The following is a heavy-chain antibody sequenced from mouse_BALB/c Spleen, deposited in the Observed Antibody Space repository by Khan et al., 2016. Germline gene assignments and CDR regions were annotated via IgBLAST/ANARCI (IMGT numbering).Heavy chain of an antibody. J-gene: IGHJ2*01. CDR3: ARLEDI. V-gene: IGHV2-9*02. Sequence: QMQLEESGPGLVAPSQSLSITCTVSGFSLSSYGVHWVRQPPGTGLEWLGVIWAGGSTNYNSALMSRLSISKDNSKSQVFLNMNSPQTDDTAMYYCARLEDIWGQGTTLTVSS. D-gene: IGHD1-3*01. CDR1: GFSLSSYG. CDR2: IWAGGST.